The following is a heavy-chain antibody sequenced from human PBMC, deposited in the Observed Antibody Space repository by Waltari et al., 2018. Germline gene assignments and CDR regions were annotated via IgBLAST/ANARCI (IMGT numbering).Heavy chain of an antibody. V-gene: IGHV3-9*01. CDR3: AKDTIAAAAYYFDY. Sequence: EVQLVESGGGLVQPGRSLRLSCAASGFTFDDYAMPWVRQAPGKGLEWVSGISWNSGSIGYADSVKGRFTISRDNAKNSLYLQMNSLRAEDTALYYCAKDTIAAAAYYFDYWGQGTLVTVSS. CDR1: GFTFDDYA. CDR2: ISWNSGSI. J-gene: IGHJ4*02. D-gene: IGHD6-13*01.